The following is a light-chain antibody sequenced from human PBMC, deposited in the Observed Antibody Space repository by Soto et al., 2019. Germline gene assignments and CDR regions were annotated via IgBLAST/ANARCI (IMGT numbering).Light chain of an antibody. V-gene: IGLV2-8*01. CDR1: SSDVGGYNY. J-gene: IGLJ1*01. CDR3: SSYAGSNNRYV. CDR2: EVS. Sequence: QSALTQPPSASGSPGQSVTISCTGTSSDVGGYNYVSWYQQHPGKAPKFMIYEVSKRPSGVPVRFSGSKSGNTASLTVSGLQAEDEADYYCSSYAGSNNRYVFGTGTKVTVL.